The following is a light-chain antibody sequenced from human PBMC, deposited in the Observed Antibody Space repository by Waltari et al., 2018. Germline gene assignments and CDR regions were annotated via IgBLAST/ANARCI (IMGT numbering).Light chain of an antibody. J-gene: IGLJ3*02. CDR3: GSYAGSYTFRV. CDR2: DVN. V-gene: IGLV2-11*01. Sequence: QFALTQPRSVSGSPGQAVPLSCIGHSISFGRYNSISWYQQFPGKAPKLIIYDVNKRPLGVPDRFSGSKSGNTAALTISGLQADDEADYYCGSYAGSYTFRVFGGGTKLTVL. CDR1: SISFGRYNS.